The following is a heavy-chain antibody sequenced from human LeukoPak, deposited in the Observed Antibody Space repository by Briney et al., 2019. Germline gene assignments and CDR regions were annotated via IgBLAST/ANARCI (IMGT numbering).Heavy chain of an antibody. CDR2: LSGSGGGT. CDR1: GITLSNYG. J-gene: IGHJ4*02. D-gene: IGHD3-10*01. CDR3: AKRGVVIRVFLVGFHKEAYYFDS. Sequence: GGSLTLSCAVSGITLSNYGMSWVRQAAGKGLGWVAGLSGSGGGTNYADSVEGRFTISRDNPKTTLYLQMNSLRAEDTAVYFCAKRGVVIRVFLVGFHKEAYYFDSWGQGALVTVSS. V-gene: IGHV3-23*01.